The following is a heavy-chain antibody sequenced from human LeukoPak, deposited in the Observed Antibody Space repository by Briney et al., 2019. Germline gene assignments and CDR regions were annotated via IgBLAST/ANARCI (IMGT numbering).Heavy chain of an antibody. CDR2: IYHSGST. CDR3: ARRDIVKGGFDY. Sequence: PSETLSLTCPVSGDTVSTRRYYWGWIRQPPGKGLEWIGSIYHSGSTYYEPSLRSRVTISIDTSRNQFSLNLTSVTTADTALYFCARRDIVKGGFDYWGQGTLVTVSS. V-gene: IGHV4-39*01. D-gene: IGHD3-16*02. CDR1: GDTVSTRRYY. J-gene: IGHJ4*02.